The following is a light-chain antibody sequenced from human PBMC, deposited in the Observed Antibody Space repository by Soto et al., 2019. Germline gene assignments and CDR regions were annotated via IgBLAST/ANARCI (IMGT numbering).Light chain of an antibody. CDR1: QSVSSSY. CDR3: QQYGSSPWT. Sequence: EIVLTQSPGTLSLSPVERATLSCRASQSVSSSYLAWYQQKPGQAPRLLIYGASSRATGIPDRFSGSGSGTDFTLNISRLEPEDFAVYYCQQYGSSPWTFGQGTKVEIK. J-gene: IGKJ1*01. CDR2: GAS. V-gene: IGKV3-20*01.